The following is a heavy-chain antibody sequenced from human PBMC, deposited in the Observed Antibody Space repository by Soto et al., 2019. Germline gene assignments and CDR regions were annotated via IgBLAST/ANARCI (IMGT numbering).Heavy chain of an antibody. CDR3: ARGKGQIVVVTAIHAFDI. Sequence: SVKVSCKASGGTFSSYAISWVRQAPGQGLEWMGGIIPIFGTANYAQKFQGRVTITADESTSTAYMELSSLRSEDTAVYYCARGKGQIVVVTAIHAFDIWGQGTMVTVSS. V-gene: IGHV1-69*13. J-gene: IGHJ3*02. CDR1: GGTFSSYA. D-gene: IGHD2-21*02. CDR2: IIPIFGTA.